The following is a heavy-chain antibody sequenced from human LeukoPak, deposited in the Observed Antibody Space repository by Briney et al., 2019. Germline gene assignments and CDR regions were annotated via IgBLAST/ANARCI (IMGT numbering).Heavy chain of an antibody. V-gene: IGHV3-23*01. CDR3: AKDVDIAAAGSDY. CDR1: GFTFSSYA. CDR2: ISGSGGGI. J-gene: IGHJ4*02. Sequence: GGSLRLSCAASGFTFSSYAMSWVRQAPGKGLEWVSSISGSGGGIYYADSVKGRFTISRDNSKNTLYLQMNSLRVEDTAVYYCAKDVDIAAAGSDYWGQGTLVTVSS. D-gene: IGHD6-13*01.